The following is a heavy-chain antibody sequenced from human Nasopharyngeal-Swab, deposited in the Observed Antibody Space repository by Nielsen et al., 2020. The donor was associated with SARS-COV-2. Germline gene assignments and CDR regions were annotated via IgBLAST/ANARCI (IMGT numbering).Heavy chain of an antibody. CDR3: ARNPRIAVAGRGTDDYYYMDV. J-gene: IGHJ6*03. V-gene: IGHV3-11*06. CDR1: GFTFSDYY. D-gene: IGHD6-19*01. Sequence: GGSLRLSCAASGFTFSDYYMSWIRQAPGKGLEWVSYISSSSSCTNYADSVKGRFTISRDNAKNSLYLQMNSLRAEDTAVYYCARNPRIAVAGRGTDDYYYMDVWGKGTTVTVSS. CDR2: ISSSSSCT.